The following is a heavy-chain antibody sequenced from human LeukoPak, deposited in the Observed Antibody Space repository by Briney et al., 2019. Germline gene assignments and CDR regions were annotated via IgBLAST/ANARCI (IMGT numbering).Heavy chain of an antibody. CDR3: ARETHSGSYYRTFDP. J-gene: IGHJ5*02. D-gene: IGHD1-26*01. CDR1: GGSISSYY. Sequence: PSETLSLTCTVSGGSISSYYWSWIRQPPEKGLEWIGYIYYSGSTNYNPSLKSRVTISVDTSKNQFSLKLSSVTAADTAVYYCARETHSGSYYRTFDPWGQGTLVTVSS. CDR2: IYYSGST. V-gene: IGHV4-59*01.